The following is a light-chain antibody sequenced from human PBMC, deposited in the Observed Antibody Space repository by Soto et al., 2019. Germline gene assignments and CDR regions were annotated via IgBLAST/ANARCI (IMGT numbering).Light chain of an antibody. CDR1: QSISSW. V-gene: IGKV1-5*03. CDR2: KAS. Sequence: DIQMTQSPSTLSASVGDRVTITCRASQSISSWLAWYQQKPGKAPKLLIYKASSLESGVPSRFSGSGSAAEFTLTISSLQPDDFATYYCQQYNNYPYTFGQVTKLEIK. J-gene: IGKJ2*01. CDR3: QQYNNYPYT.